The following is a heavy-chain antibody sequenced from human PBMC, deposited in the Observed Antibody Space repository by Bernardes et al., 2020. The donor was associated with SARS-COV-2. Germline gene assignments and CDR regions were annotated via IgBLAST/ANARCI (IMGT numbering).Heavy chain of an antibody. V-gene: IGHV4-31*03. D-gene: IGHD4-17*01. J-gene: IGHJ4*02. Sequence: SEPLSLTCTVSGGSISSGGYYWSWLRQHPGKGLEWIGYIYYSGSTYYNPSLKSRVTISVDTSKNQFSLKLSSVTAADTAVYYCARGEEATVVTPGYWGQGTLVTVSS. CDR1: GGSISSGGYY. CDR2: IYYSGST. CDR3: ARGEEATVVTPGY.